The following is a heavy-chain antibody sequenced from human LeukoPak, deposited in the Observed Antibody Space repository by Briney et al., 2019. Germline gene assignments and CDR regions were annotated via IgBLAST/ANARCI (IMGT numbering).Heavy chain of an antibody. V-gene: IGHV3-66*01. D-gene: IGHD4-17*01. J-gene: IGHJ5*02. CDR3: ARELTTVTIHNWFDP. CDR1: GFTFSSYA. CDR2: IYSGGST. Sequence: GGSLRLSCGASGFTFSSYAMSWVRQAPGKGLEWVSVIYSGGSTYYADSVKGRFTISRDNSKNTLYLQMNSLRAEDTAVYYCARELTTVTIHNWFDPWGQGTLVTVSS.